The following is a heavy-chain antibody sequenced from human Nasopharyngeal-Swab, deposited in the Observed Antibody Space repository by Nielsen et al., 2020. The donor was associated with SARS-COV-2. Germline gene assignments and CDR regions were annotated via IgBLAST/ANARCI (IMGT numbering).Heavy chain of an antibody. V-gene: IGHV1-8*01. J-gene: IGHJ5*02. CDR2: MNPNSGNT. D-gene: IGHD2-15*01. CDR1: GYTFTSYD. CDR3: ARGGHIVVVVAAADNWFDP. Sequence: ASVTVSCKAYGYTFTSYDINWVRKATGQGLEWMGWMNPNSGNTGYAQKFRGRVTMTRNTFISTAYMELSSLRSEDTAVYYCARGGHIVVVVAAADNWFDPWGQGTLVTVSS.